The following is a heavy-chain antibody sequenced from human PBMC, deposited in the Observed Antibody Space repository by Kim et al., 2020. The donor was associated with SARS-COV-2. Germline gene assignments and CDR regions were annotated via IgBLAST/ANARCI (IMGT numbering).Heavy chain of an antibody. CDR2: IYYSGST. CDR1: GGSISSYY. J-gene: IGHJ4*02. D-gene: IGHD6-13*01. CDR3: ARQGAEAGIDY. V-gene: IGHV4-59*08. Sequence: SETLSLTCTVSGGSISSYYWTWIRQPPGEGLEWIGYIYYSGSTNYNPSLKSRVTISVDTSKNQFSLKLSSVTAADTAVYYCARQGAEAGIDYWGQGTLVT.